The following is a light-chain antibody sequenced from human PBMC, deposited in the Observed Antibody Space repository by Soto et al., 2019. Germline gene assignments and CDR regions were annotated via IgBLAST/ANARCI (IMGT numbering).Light chain of an antibody. Sequence: QSVLTQPHSASGTPGQRVTISCSGSSSNIGSNTVNWYQHLPGTAPKLLIYSNNQRPSGVPDRFSGSKSGTSASLAISGLQSEDEADYYCAAWDASLNDPVSGGGTKVTVL. CDR3: AAWDASLNDPV. J-gene: IGLJ2*01. V-gene: IGLV1-44*01. CDR2: SNN. CDR1: SSNIGSNT.